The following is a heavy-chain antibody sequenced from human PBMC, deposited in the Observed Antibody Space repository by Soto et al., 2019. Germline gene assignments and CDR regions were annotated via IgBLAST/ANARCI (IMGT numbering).Heavy chain of an antibody. V-gene: IGHV1-3*01. CDR3: ARARVVSPPTYCSGTSCYVSVLFWFDP. CDR2: INAGNGNT. CDR1: GYTFTSYA. J-gene: IGHJ5*02. Sequence: QVQLVQSGAEVKKPGASVKVSCKASGYTFTSYAMHWVRQAPGQRLEWMGWINAGNGNTKYSQKFQGRVTITRDTSAIAADMELSILRSEDTAVYYCARARVVSPPTYCSGTSCYVSVLFWFDPWGQGTLVTVSS. D-gene: IGHD2-2*01.